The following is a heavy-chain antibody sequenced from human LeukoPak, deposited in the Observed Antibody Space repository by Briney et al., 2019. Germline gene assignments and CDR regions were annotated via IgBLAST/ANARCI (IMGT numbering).Heavy chain of an antibody. J-gene: IGHJ4*02. CDR1: GYTFSTYD. D-gene: IGHD2-15*01. Sequence: GGAVTVSCKASGYTFSTYDINGVRQATAQGGSWMALMNPNSGNTGYAQKFQGRVTMTRNSSITTAYMELSSLRSEDTAVYYCARRHGRCSDGSCYYPDYWGQGTLVTVSS. V-gene: IGHV1-8*01. CDR3: ARRHGRCSDGSCYYPDY. CDR2: MNPNSGNT.